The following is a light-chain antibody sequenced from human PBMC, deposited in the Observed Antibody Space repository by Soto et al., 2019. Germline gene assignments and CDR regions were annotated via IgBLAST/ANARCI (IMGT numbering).Light chain of an antibody. V-gene: IGKV3-11*01. CDR3: QQRSSWPFT. Sequence: EIALTQSPATLSLSPGERATLSCRASQSVSSYLAWYQQKPGQDPKLLIYAASNRTTGIPSRFSGSGSRTDFTLTISSLEPEDFATYYCQQRSSWPFTFGPGTKVDIK. J-gene: IGKJ3*01. CDR2: AAS. CDR1: QSVSSY.